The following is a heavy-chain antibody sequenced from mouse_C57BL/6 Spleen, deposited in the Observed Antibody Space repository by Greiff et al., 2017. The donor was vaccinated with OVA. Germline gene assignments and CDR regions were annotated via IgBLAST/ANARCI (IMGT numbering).Heavy chain of an antibody. Sequence: EVKLMESGGGLVQPGGSLKLSCAASGFTFSDYYMYWVRQTPEKRLEWVAYISNGGGSTYYPDTVKGRFTISRDNAKNTLYLQMSRLKSEDTAMYYCARRTGTSWYFDVWGTGTTVTVSS. CDR3: ARRTGTSWYFDV. V-gene: IGHV5-12*01. CDR1: GFTFSDYY. J-gene: IGHJ1*03. D-gene: IGHD4-1*01. CDR2: ISNGGGST.